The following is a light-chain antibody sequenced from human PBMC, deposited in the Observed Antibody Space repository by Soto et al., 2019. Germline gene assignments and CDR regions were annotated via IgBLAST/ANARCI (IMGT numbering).Light chain of an antibody. J-gene: IGKJ2*01. Sequence: DIQMTQSPSTLSASVGDIVTITCRASQSISNWLAWYQQKPGKAPKLLIYDASSLESGVPSRFSGSGSGTEFTLTISSLQPDDFATYYCQQYNSYSPYTFGQGTKLEIK. V-gene: IGKV1-5*01. CDR1: QSISNW. CDR2: DAS. CDR3: QQYNSYSPYT.